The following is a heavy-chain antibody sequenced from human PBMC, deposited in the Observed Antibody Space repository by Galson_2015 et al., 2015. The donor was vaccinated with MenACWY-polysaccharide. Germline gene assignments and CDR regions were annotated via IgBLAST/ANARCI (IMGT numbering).Heavy chain of an antibody. Sequence: LTCTVSGASMDTSHWWHWVRQSPGKGLEWVGEIYRSASTNYNPSFSSRVSISVDRSKKQFSLRLTSVTAAETAVYYCARDLLDENVFWGQGILVTVSS. CDR3: ARDLLDENVF. J-gene: IGHJ1*01. CDR2: IYRSAST. V-gene: IGHV4-4*02. D-gene: IGHD3-10*01. CDR1: GASMDTSHW.